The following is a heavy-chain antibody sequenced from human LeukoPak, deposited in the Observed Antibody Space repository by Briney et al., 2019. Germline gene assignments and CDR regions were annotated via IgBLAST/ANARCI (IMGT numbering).Heavy chain of an antibody. CDR1: GFTFSSYE. V-gene: IGHV3-48*03. CDR3: ARVSDPTMYYYYHMDL. D-gene: IGHD3-10*01. J-gene: IGHJ6*03. Sequence: PGGSLRLSCAASGFTFSSYEMNWVRQAPGKGLEWVSYISSSGSTIYYTDSVKGRFTISRDNAKNSLYLQMNSLRAEDTALYHCARVSDPTMYYYYHMDLWGKGTTVTISS. CDR2: ISSSGSTI.